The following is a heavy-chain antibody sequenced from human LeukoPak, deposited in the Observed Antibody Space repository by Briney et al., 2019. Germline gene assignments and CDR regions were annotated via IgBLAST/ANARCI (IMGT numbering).Heavy chain of an antibody. CDR2: IYTSGGT. CDR1: GGSISSYY. V-gene: IGHV4-4*07. CDR3: AREDSYDSSGYYWYYFDY. D-gene: IGHD3-22*01. Sequence: SETLSLTCTVSGGSISSYYWSWIRQPAGKGLEWIGRIYTSGGTNYNPSLKSRATMSVDTSKNQFSLKLSSVTAADTAVYYCAREDSYDSSGYYWYYFDYWGQGTLVTVSS. J-gene: IGHJ4*02.